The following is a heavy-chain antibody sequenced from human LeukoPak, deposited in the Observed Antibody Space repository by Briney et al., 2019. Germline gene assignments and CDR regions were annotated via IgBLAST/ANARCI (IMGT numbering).Heavy chain of an antibody. V-gene: IGHV3-23*01. CDR2: ISGSAGNT. Sequence: PGGSLRLSCAASGFTFSSYAMSWVRQAPGKGLERVAAISGSAGNTYYADSVEGRFTISRDNSKNTLYLQMNSLRAEDTAVYYCAKHIVGATEYYFDYWGQGTLVTVSS. CDR1: GFTFSSYA. D-gene: IGHD1-26*01. J-gene: IGHJ4*02. CDR3: AKHIVGATEYYFDY.